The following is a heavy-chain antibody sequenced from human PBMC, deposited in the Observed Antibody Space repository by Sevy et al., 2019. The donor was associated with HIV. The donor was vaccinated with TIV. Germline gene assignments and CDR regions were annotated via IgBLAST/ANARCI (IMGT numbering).Heavy chain of an antibody. D-gene: IGHD2-2*01. J-gene: IGHJ4*02. CDR3: AKELAYCSSTSCYLYFDY. CDR2: ISYDGSNK. CDR1: GFTFSSYV. V-gene: IGHV3-30*18. Sequence: GGSLRLSCAASGFTFSSYVMHWVRQAPGKGLEWVAVISYDGSNKYYADSVKGRFTISRDNSKNTLYLQMNSLRAEDTAVYYCAKELAYCSSTSCYLYFDYWGQGTLVTVSS.